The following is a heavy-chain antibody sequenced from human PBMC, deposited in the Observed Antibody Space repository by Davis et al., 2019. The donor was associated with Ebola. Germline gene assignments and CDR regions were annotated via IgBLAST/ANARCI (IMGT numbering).Heavy chain of an antibody. CDR2: ISAYNGNT. J-gene: IGHJ4*02. Sequence: AASVKVSCKASGYTFTSYGISWVRQAPGQGLEWMGWISAYNGNTNYAQKLQGRVTMTTDTSTSTAYMELRSLRSDDTAVYYRARDLVVVTAPEHYFDYWGQGTLVTVSS. CDR3: ARDLVVVTAPEHYFDY. CDR1: GYTFTSYG. V-gene: IGHV1-18*01. D-gene: IGHD2-21*02.